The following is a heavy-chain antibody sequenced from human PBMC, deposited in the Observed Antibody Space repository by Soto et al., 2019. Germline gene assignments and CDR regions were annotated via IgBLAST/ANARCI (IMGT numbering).Heavy chain of an antibody. J-gene: IGHJ5*02. V-gene: IGHV1-46*03. CDR1: GYTFTSYY. CDR3: ARAGVPAAAPHWLDP. Sequence: QVQLVQSRAEVKKPGASVKVSCKASGYTFTSYYMHWVRQAPGQGLEWMGIINPSGGSTSYAQKFQGRVTMTRDTSTSTVYMELSSLRSEDTAVYYCARAGVPAAAPHWLDPSGQGTLVTVSS. CDR2: INPSGGST. D-gene: IGHD2-2*01.